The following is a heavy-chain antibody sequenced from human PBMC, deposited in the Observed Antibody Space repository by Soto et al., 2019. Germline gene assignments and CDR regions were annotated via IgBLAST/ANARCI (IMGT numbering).Heavy chain of an antibody. V-gene: IGHV4-31*03. J-gene: IGHJ4*02. CDR3: ARRMVRGIITFDY. CDR2: IYYSGST. D-gene: IGHD3-10*01. Sequence: SETLSLTCTVSGGSISSGGYYWSWIRQHPGKGLEWIGYIYYSGSTSYTPSLKSRVTISVDTSKNQFSLILSSVTAADTAVYYCARRMVRGIITFDYWGQGALVTVSS. CDR1: GGSISSGGYY.